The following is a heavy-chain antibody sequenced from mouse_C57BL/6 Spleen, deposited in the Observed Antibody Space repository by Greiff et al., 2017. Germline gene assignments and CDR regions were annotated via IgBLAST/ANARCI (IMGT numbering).Heavy chain of an antibody. Sequence: VKLMESGPELVKPGASVKISCKASGYAFSSSWMNWVKQRPGKGLEWIGRIYPGDGDTNYNGKFKGKATLTADKSSSTAYMQLSSLTSEDSAVYFCARLGLRRRDYYARDYWGQGTSVTVSS. V-gene: IGHV1-82*01. CDR3: ARLGLRRRDYYARDY. D-gene: IGHD2-4*01. CDR2: IYPGDGDT. CDR1: GYAFSSSW. J-gene: IGHJ4*01.